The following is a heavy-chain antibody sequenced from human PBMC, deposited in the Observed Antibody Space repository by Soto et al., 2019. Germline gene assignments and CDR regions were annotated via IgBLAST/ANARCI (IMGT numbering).Heavy chain of an antibody. J-gene: IGHJ1*01. CDR2: TSAYNGNT. Sequence: ASVKVSCKASGYTFNNYGSTWVRQDPGQGLEWLGWTSAYNGNTNYAQNLHVRMTLTTDTSTATAYMELRSLRSDDTAVYYCAREVQYDSGGYHELQNWGQGTLVTVSS. CDR3: AREVQYDSGGYHELQN. D-gene: IGHD3-22*01. CDR1: GYTFNNYG. V-gene: IGHV1-18*01.